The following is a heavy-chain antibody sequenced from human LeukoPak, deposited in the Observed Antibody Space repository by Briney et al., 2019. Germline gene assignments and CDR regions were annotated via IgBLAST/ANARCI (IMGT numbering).Heavy chain of an antibody. CDR3: ARLDLAVSSGYH. CDR1: GYTFTNYY. V-gene: IGHV1-69*02. CDR2: IIPILGIA. Sequence: SVKVSCKASGYTFTNYYMHWVRQAPGQGLEWMGRIIPILGIANYAQKFQGRVTITADKSTSTAYMELSSLRSEDTAVYYCARLDLAVSSGYHWGQGTLVTVSS. D-gene: IGHD3-22*01. J-gene: IGHJ4*02.